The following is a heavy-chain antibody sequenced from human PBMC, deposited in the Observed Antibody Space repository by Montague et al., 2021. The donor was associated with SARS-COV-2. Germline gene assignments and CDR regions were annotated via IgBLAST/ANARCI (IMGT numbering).Heavy chain of an antibody. Sequence: SETLSLTCTVSGVSVSNAYYHWSWIRQPPGKGLEWIGFMDYGGSPNYSPSLHSHVSISLDTSKNQLSLRLNSATAAGTAVYFCATYRQGGSGRGYWGQGTL. CDR2: MDYGGSP. CDR3: ATYRQGGSGRGY. D-gene: IGHD3-10*01. CDR1: GVSVSNAYYH. V-gene: IGHV4-61*01. J-gene: IGHJ4*02.